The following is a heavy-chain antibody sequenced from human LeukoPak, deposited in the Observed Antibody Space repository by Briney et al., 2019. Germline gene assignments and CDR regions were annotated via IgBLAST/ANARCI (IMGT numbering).Heavy chain of an antibody. J-gene: IGHJ3*02. CDR3: ARVVDYDFWSGYYGNDAFDI. D-gene: IGHD3-3*01. Sequence: SETLSLTCTVSGYSISSGYYWGWIRQPPGKGLEWIGSIYHSGSTYYNPSLKSRVTISVDTSKNQFSLKLSSVTAADTAVYYCARVVDYDFWSGYYGNDAFDIWGQGTMVTVSS. V-gene: IGHV4-38-2*02. CDR1: GYSISSGYY. CDR2: IYHSGST.